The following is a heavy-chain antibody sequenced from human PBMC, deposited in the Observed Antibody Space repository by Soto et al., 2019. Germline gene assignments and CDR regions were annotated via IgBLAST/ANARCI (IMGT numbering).Heavy chain of an antibody. V-gene: IGHV4-30-4*01. CDR1: GGSISSGDYY. D-gene: IGHD6-13*01. J-gene: IGHJ4*02. CDR2: IYYSGST. CDR3: AKGIAAAGDFDY. Sequence: SETLSLTCTVSGGSISSGDYYWSWIRQPPGKGLEWIGYIYYSGSTYYNPSLKSRVTISVDTSKNQFSLKLSSVTAADTAVYYCAKGIAAAGDFDYWGQGTLVTSPQ.